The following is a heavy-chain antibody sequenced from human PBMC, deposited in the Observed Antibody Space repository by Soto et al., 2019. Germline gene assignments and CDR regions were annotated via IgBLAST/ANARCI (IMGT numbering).Heavy chain of an antibody. D-gene: IGHD1-1*01. J-gene: IGHJ6*02. Sequence: LSLTCAVYGGSFSGYYWSWIRQPPGKGLEWIGEINHSGSTNYNPSLKSRVTISVDTSKNQFSLKLSSVTAADTAVYYCARDRVWRAFYYYYGMDVWGQGTTVTVSS. CDR3: ARDRVWRAFYYYYGMDV. CDR2: INHSGST. V-gene: IGHV4-34*01. CDR1: GGSFSGYY.